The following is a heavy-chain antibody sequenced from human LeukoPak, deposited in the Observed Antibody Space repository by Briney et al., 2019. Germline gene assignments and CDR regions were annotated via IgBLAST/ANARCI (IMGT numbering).Heavy chain of an antibody. D-gene: IGHD6-19*01. Sequence: KPSEPLSLTCPASGGSISSYYWSWIRQPAGKGLEWIGRIYTSGNTNYNPSLKSRVTISVDTSKNQYSLKLSSVTAADTAVYYCARDGVAGGFDYWGQGTLVTVSS. V-gene: IGHV4-4*07. CDR2: IYTSGNT. CDR1: GGSISSYY. J-gene: IGHJ4*02. CDR3: ARDGVAGGFDY.